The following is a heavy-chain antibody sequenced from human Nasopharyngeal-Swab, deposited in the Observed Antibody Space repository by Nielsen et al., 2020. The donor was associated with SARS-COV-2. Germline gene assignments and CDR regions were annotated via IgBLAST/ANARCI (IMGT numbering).Heavy chain of an antibody. Sequence: GESLKISCAASGITFSAFWMSWVRQAPGRGLEWVANIKEDGNEQYYADSVKGRFTISRDNGKNSLFLEMNSLRAEDTAIYYCFIGHYMDSWGKGTAVIVSS. CDR1: GITFSAFW. CDR2: IKEDGNEQ. CDR3: FIGHYMDS. V-gene: IGHV3-7*01. J-gene: IGHJ6*03.